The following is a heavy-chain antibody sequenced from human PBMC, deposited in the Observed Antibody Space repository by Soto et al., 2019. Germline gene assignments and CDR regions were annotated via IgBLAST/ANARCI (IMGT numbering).Heavy chain of an antibody. Sequence: GSLRLSCAASGFTFSRYAMSWVRQIPGKGLECVSAIGGDGESTHYADSVKGRFTISRDNSKNTLYLQLNSLRVEDTAVYYCAKVGGFDPWGQRTLVTVSS. CDR1: GFTFSRYA. CDR3: AKVGGFDP. V-gene: IGHV3-23*01. D-gene: IGHD4-17*01. CDR2: IGGDGEST. J-gene: IGHJ5*02.